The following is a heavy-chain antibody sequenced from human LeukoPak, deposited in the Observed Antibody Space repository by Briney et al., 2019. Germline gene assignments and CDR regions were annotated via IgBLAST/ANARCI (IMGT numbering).Heavy chain of an antibody. CDR2: INSDGSST. CDR3: VREGRVSGYDFDY. CDR1: GFSFSSYW. V-gene: IGHV3-74*01. Sequence: GGSLRLSCEASGFSFSSYWMHWVRQAPGKGRVCVSRINSDGSSTTYADSVKGRLTISRDNAKNTLYLQMNSLRAEDSAVYYCVREGRVSGYDFDYWGQGTLVTVSS. D-gene: IGHD5-12*01. J-gene: IGHJ4*02.